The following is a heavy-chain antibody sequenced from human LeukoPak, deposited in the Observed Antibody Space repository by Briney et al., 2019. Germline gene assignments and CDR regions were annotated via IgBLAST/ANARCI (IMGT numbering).Heavy chain of an antibody. J-gene: IGHJ4*02. D-gene: IGHD3-22*01. CDR2: IKKDGSEK. CDR1: GFTFRSYW. CDR3: AREKGKPRSYYDSTGPFDY. V-gene: IGHV3-7*01. Sequence: GGSLRLTCVASGFTFRSYWMSWVRQAPGKGLEWVANIKKDGSEKYYVDSVKGRFTISRDNAKNSLYLQMNSLRAEDTAVYYCAREKGKPRSYYDSTGPFDYWGQGTLVTVSS.